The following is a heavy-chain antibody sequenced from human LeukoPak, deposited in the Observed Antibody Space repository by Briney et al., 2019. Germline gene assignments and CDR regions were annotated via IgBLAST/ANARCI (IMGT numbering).Heavy chain of an antibody. Sequence: PSQTLSLTCTVSGGSISSGGYYWSWIRQHPGKGLEWIGYIYYSGSTYYNLSLKSRVTISVDTSKNQFSLKLSSVTAADTAVYYCARDMIYGDYYYYGMDVWGQGTTVTVSS. CDR3: ARDMIYGDYYYYGMDV. J-gene: IGHJ6*02. CDR1: GGSISSGGYY. V-gene: IGHV4-31*03. D-gene: IGHD4-17*01. CDR2: IYYSGST.